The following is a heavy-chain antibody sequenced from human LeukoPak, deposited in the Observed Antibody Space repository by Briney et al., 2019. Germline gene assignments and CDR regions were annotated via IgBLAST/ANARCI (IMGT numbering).Heavy chain of an antibody. CDR3: ARGDYFGSGTSFIDAFDI. CDR1: GFTFSNYW. D-gene: IGHD3-10*01. CDR2: IKQYGSEK. V-gene: IGHV3-7*01. Sequence: PGGSLRLTCAASGFTFSNYWMSWVRQAPGKGLEWVANIKQYGSEKYYVDSVKGRFTISRDNAKNSLYLQMNSLRAEDTAVYYCARGDYFGSGTSFIDAFDIWGQGTMVTVS. J-gene: IGHJ3*02.